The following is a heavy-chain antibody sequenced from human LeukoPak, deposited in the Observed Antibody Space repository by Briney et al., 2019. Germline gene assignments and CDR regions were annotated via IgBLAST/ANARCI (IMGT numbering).Heavy chain of an antibody. CDR1: GFIFRDHA. CDR2: IRTRTYSETT. V-gene: IGHV3-49*03. D-gene: IGHD5-12*01. CDR3: SRNSGTLTGWPFDI. J-gene: IGHJ3*02. Sequence: GGSLRLSCTASGFIFRDHAMSWFRQAPGKGLEWAGFIRTRTYSETTEHAASVKGRFTISRDDSNDIAYLQMNSLKTEDTAVYYCSRNSGTLTGWPFDIWGQGTMVTVSS.